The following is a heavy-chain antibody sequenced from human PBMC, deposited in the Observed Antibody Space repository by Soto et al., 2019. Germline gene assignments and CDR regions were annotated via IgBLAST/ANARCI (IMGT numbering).Heavy chain of an antibody. CDR2: ISYDGSNK. CDR3: ARPSLLYGDYYPWYFDY. CDR1: GFTFSSYA. V-gene: IGHV3-30-3*01. D-gene: IGHD4-17*01. Sequence: QVQLVESGGGVVQPGRSLRLSCAASGFTFSSYAMHWVRQAPGKGLEWVAVISYDGSNKYYADSVKGRFTISRDNSKNTLYLQMNSLRAEDTAVYYCARPSLLYGDYYPWYFDYWGQGTLVTVSS. J-gene: IGHJ4*02.